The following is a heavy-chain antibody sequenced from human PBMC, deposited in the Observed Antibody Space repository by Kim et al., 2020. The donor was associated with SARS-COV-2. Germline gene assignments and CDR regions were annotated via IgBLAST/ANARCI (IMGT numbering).Heavy chain of an antibody. Sequence: GGSLRLSFAASGLTVSSNYMSWVRQAPGKGLEWVSVIYSGGSTYYADSVKGRFTISRDNSKNTLYLQMNSLRAEDTAVYYCARDLDYYGMDVWGQGTTVTVSS. CDR2: IYSGGST. CDR3: ARDLDYYGMDV. V-gene: IGHV3-53*01. J-gene: IGHJ6*02. CDR1: GLTVSSNY.